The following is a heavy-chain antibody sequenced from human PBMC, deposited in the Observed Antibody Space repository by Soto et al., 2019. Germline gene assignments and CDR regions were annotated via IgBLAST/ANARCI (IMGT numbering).Heavy chain of an antibody. J-gene: IGHJ4*02. CDR2: ISSGGGHT. CDR3: AKVQEFCGYNCYTVES. CDR1: GFTFSNSA. Sequence: PGVSLRLSCASSGFTFSNSAMSWFRQFPGKGLEWAAGISSGGGHTNYADSVKGRFTISRDNFKDTLYLQMNSLRAEDTALYYCAKVQEFCGYNCYTVESWGKGALVTVS. D-gene: IGHD2-21*02. V-gene: IGHV3-23*01.